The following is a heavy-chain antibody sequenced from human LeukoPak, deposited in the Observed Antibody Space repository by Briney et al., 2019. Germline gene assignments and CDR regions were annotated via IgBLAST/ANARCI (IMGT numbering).Heavy chain of an antibody. Sequence: GGSLRLSCAASGFTFSSYAMSWVRQAPGKGLEWVSAISGSGGSTYYADSVKGRFTISRDNAKNSLYLQMNSLRAEDTAVYYCARDLGGIAARPNFDYWGQGTLVTVSS. CDR1: GFTFSSYA. V-gene: IGHV3-23*01. J-gene: IGHJ4*02. CDR2: ISGSGGST. CDR3: ARDLGGIAARPNFDY. D-gene: IGHD6-6*01.